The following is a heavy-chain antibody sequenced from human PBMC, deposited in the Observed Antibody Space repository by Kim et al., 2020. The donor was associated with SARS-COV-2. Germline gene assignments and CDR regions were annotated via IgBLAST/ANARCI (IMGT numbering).Heavy chain of an antibody. Sequence: KGRFTISRDNAKNSLYLQMHSLRAEDTAVYYCARAQRGIAAAGSMYWFDPWGQGTLVTVSS. CDR3: ARAQRGIAAAGSMYWFDP. V-gene: IGHV3-11*06. D-gene: IGHD6-13*01. J-gene: IGHJ5*02.